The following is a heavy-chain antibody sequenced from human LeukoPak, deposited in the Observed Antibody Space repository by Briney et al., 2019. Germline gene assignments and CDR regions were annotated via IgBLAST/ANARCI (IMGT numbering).Heavy chain of an antibody. CDR2: IVPIFGIA. V-gene: IGHV1-69*04. J-gene: IGHJ3*02. CDR1: GGTFSSYA. Sequence: GASVKVSCKASGGTFSSYAISWVRQAPGQGLEWMGRIVPIFGIANYAQKLQGRVTITADKSTSTAYMELSSLRSEDTAVYYCARARSDYYDSSGYYYTSGFDIWGQGTMVTVSS. CDR3: ARARSDYYDSSGYYYTSGFDI. D-gene: IGHD3-22*01.